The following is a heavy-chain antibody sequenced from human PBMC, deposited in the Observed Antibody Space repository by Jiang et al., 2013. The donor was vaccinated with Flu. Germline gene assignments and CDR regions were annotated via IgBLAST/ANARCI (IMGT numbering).Heavy chain of an antibody. V-gene: IGHV3-30-3*01. CDR2: ISYDGSNK. D-gene: IGHD5-12*01. CDR3: AREHSGYVFDY. Sequence: AVISYDGSNKYYADSVKGRFTISRDNSKNTLYLQMNSLRAEDTAVYYCAREHSGYVFDYWGQGTLVTVSS. J-gene: IGHJ4*02.